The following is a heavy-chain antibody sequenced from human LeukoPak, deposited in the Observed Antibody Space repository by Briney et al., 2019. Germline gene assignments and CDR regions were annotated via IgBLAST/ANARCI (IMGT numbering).Heavy chain of an antibody. CDR1: GSTFTSYG. CDR3: ARASGFHYYYYMDV. Sequence: ASVKVSCKASGSTFTSYGISWVRQAPGQGLEWMGWISAYNGNTNYAQKFQGRVTMTRDMSTSTVYMELSSLRSEDTAVYFCARASGFHYYYYMDVWGKGTTVTVSS. CDR2: ISAYNGNT. J-gene: IGHJ6*03. D-gene: IGHD3-10*01. V-gene: IGHV1-18*01.